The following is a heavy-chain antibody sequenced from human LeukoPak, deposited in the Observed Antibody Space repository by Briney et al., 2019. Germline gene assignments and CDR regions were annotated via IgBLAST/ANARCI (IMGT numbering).Heavy chain of an antibody. CDR3: ARASGIAAAGTGFDY. Sequence: PGGSLRLSCAASGFTFSSYSMNWVRQAPGKGLEWVSSISSSSSYVYYADSVKGRFTISRDNAKNSLYLQMNSLRAEDTAVYYCARASGIAAAGTGFDYWGQGTLVTVSS. CDR1: GFTFSSYS. J-gene: IGHJ4*02. D-gene: IGHD6-13*01. V-gene: IGHV3-21*01. CDR2: ISSSSSYV.